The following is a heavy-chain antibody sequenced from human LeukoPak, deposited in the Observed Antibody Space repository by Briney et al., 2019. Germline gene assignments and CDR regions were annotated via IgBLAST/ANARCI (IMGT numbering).Heavy chain of an antibody. V-gene: IGHV4-59*01. CDR1: GFSISTYY. CDR3: ARGQVGATTLFDY. CDR2: IYNSGST. Sequence: DPSETLSLTCSVSGFSISTYYWNWIPQPPGKGLEWIGYIYNSGSTNYNPSLKSRVTISVDTSKNQFSLKLKSVTAADTAVYYCARGQVGATTLFDYWGQGTLVTVSS. D-gene: IGHD1-26*01. J-gene: IGHJ4*02.